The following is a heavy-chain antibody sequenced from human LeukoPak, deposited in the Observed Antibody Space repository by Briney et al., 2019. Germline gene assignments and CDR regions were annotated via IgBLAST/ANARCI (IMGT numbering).Heavy chain of an antibody. CDR1: GFTFNNYA. D-gene: IGHD1-14*01. Sequence: PGGSLRLSCAGSGFTFNNYAMSWVRRAPRKGLEWVSTIMIGGDGKHYADSVKGRFTISRDNAKNSLYLQMNSLRAEDTAVYYCARGTHWGQGTLVTVSS. CDR2: IMIGGDGK. J-gene: IGHJ4*02. V-gene: IGHV3-23*01. CDR3: ARGTH.